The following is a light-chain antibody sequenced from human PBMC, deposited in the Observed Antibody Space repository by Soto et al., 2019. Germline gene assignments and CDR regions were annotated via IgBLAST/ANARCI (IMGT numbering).Light chain of an antibody. CDR1: QSVSNN. CDR2: GAS. CDR3: QQYNKWPLT. V-gene: IGKV3-15*01. Sequence: EIVMTQSPATLSVSPGERATLSCRASQSVSNNLAWYQQKPGQPPRLLIYGASTRATGFPARFSGGGSGTDFTLNISNLQSEDFAVYYCQQYNKWPLTFGGGTKVEIK. J-gene: IGKJ4*01.